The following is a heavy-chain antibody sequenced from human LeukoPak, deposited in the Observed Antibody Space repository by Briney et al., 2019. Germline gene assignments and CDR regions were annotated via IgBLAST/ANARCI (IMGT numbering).Heavy chain of an antibody. CDR1: GGSISSGGYY. D-gene: IGHD3-22*01. CDR3: ARYSSGYGFDY. CDR2: IYYSGST. V-gene: IGHV4-31*03. J-gene: IGHJ4*02. Sequence: PSGTLSLTCTVSGGSISSGGYYWSWIRQHPGKGLEWIGYIYYSGSTYYTPSLKSRVTISVDTSKNQFSLKVNSVTAADTAVYYCARYSSGYGFDYWGQGTLVTVSS.